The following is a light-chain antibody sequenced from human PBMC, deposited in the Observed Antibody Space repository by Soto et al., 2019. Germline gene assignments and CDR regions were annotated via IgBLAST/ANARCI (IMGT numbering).Light chain of an antibody. V-gene: IGKV3-20*01. J-gene: IGKJ2*01. CDR3: QYYGSPYT. Sequence: EIVLTQSPGPLSLSPGERATLSCRASQSLSSSNLAWYQHKPGQSPRLLIYHASNWATGIPDRFSGSGSGTDFTLTISLLEPEDFAVYYCQYYGSPYTFGQGPQLESK. CDR1: QSLSSSN. CDR2: HAS.